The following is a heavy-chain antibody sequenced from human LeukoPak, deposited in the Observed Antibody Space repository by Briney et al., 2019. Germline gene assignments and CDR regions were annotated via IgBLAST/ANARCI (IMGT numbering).Heavy chain of an antibody. CDR3: TAYDPSDYYGMDV. D-gene: IGHD5-12*01. J-gene: IGHJ6*02. CDR2: IRSKAYGGTT. CDR1: GFTFGDYA. V-gene: IGHV3-49*04. Sequence: PGGSLRLPCTASGFTFGDYAMTWVRQGPGKGLEWVGFIRSKAYGGTTDFAASVKGRFIISRDDSKSIAYLQMNSLKTEDTAVYYCTAYDPSDYYGMDVWGQGTTVTVS.